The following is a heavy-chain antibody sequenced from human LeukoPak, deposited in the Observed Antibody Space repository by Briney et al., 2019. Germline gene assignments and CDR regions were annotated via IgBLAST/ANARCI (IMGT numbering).Heavy chain of an antibody. CDR2: ISFHGSNK. V-gene: IGHV3-30*18. D-gene: IGHD6-13*01. J-gene: IGHJ4*02. Sequence: GGSLRLSCTASGFTFSTYGMHWVRQAPGKGLEWVAVISFHGSNKNYADSVKGRFTISRDNSKNTVYLQMNSLRAEDTAVYYYAKERGAAAATVYFDYWGQGTQVTVSS. CDR1: GFTFSTYG. CDR3: AKERGAAAATVYFDY.